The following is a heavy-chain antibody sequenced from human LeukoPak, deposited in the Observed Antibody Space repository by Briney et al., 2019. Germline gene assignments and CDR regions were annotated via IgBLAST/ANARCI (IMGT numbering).Heavy chain of an antibody. Sequence: PSETLSLTCTVSGGSISSYYWSWIRQPPGKGLEWIGYIYYTGSTNYNPSLKSRVTMSVDTSKNQFSLNLKSVTPEDTAVYYCARNLIPEQLVLNFWGQGTLVTVSS. D-gene: IGHD6-13*01. J-gene: IGHJ4*02. CDR3: ARNLIPEQLVLNF. V-gene: IGHV4-59*01. CDR2: IYYTGST. CDR1: GGSISSYY.